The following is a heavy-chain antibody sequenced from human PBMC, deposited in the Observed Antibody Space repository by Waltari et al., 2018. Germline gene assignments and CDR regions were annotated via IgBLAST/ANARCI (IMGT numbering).Heavy chain of an antibody. J-gene: IGHJ5*02. Sequence: QVLLQESGPGLVKPSQTLSLTCTVSGGSISSGDYYWSWIRQPPGKGLEWIGYIYYSGSTYYNPSLKSRVTISVDTSKNQFSLKLSSVTAADTAVYYCARSLYCSGGSCDNWFDPWGQGTLVTVSS. CDR1: GGSISSGDYY. CDR3: ARSLYCSGGSCDNWFDP. D-gene: IGHD2-15*01. V-gene: IGHV4-30-4*08. CDR2: IYYSGST.